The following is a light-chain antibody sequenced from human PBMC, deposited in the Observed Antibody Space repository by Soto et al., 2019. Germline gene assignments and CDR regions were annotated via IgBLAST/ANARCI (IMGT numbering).Light chain of an antibody. Sequence: IVLTQSPATLSLSPGERATLSCRASQSVSSSLAWYQQKPGQAPRLLIYDASNRATGIPARVSGSGSGTDFTVTISRLEPGVLAGYYCQQRTNGLKFGGRDKVESK. V-gene: IGKV3-11*01. CDR3: QQRTNGLK. CDR1: QSVSSS. J-gene: IGKJ4*02. CDR2: DAS.